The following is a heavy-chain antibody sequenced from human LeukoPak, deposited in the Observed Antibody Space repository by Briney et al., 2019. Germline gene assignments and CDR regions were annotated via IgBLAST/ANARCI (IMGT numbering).Heavy chain of an antibody. CDR3: AKGDYYDPKFDY. Sequence: GGSLRLSCAASGFTFSSYAMSWVRQAPGKGLEWVSAISASGGSTYYADSVKGRFTIPRDNSKNTLYLQMNSLRAEDTAVYYCAKGDYYDPKFDYWGQGTLVTVSS. CDR2: ISASGGST. CDR1: GFTFSSYA. J-gene: IGHJ4*02. D-gene: IGHD3-22*01. V-gene: IGHV3-23*01.